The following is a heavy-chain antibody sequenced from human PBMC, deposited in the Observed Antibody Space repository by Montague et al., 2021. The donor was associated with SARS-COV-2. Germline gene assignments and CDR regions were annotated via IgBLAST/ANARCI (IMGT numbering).Heavy chain of an antibody. CDR1: GGSFSTYS. J-gene: IGHJ6*04. CDR2: IHHGGST. V-gene: IGHV4-34*01. Sequence: SETLSLTCAVHGGSFSTYSWNWIRQPPGKGLEWIGEIHHGGSTNYNPSLKSRVTISADTSKNQFSLKLSSVTAADTAVYYCARGGTSKTIFGVVTHVLEVDVWGKGTTVTVSS. D-gene: IGHD3-3*01. CDR3: ARGGTSKTIFGVVTHVLEVDV.